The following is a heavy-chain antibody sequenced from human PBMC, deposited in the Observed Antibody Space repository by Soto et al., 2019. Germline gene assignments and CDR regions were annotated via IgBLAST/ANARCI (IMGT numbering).Heavy chain of an antibody. CDR3: ARDDIIVEGHCSSTSCYAGMDV. CDR1: GFTFSSYA. J-gene: IGHJ6*02. CDR2: ISSNGGST. V-gene: IGHV3-64D*08. Sequence: GGSLRLSCSASGFTFSSYAMHWVRQAPGKGLEYVSAISSNGGSTYYADSVKGRFTISRDNSKNTLYLQMSSLRAEDTAVYYCARDDIIVEGHCSSTSCYAGMDVWGQGTTVTVSS. D-gene: IGHD2-2*01.